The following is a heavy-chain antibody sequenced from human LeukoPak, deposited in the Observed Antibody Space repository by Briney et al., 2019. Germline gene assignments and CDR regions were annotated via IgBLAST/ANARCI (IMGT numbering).Heavy chain of an antibody. CDR3: ARGLYRYYDFWSGSPGGYFDY. CDR1: GGSISSYY. CDR2: IYYSGST. D-gene: IGHD3-3*01. J-gene: IGHJ4*02. Sequence: SETLSLTCTVSGGSISSYYWSWIRQPPGKGLEWIGYIYYSGSTNYNPSLKSRVTISVDTSKNQFSLKLSSVTAADTAVYYCARGLYRYYDFWSGSPGGYFDYWGQGTLVTVSS. V-gene: IGHV4-59*01.